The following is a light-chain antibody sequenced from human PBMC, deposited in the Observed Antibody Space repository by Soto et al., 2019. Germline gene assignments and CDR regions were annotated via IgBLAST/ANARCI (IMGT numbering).Light chain of an antibody. CDR2: GNS. V-gene: IGLV1-40*01. J-gene: IGLJ1*01. CDR1: SXNIGAGYD. CDR3: QSYDSSLSGV. Sequence: QSALTQPPSVSGAPGQRVTISCTGSSXNIGAGYDVHWYQQFPGTAPKLLIYGNSNRPSGVPDRFSGSKSGTSASLAITGLQAEDEADYYCQSYDSSLSGVFGSGTKVTVL.